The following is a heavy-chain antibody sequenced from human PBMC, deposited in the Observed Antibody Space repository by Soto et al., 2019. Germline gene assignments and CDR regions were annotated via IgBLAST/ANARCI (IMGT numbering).Heavy chain of an antibody. J-gene: IGHJ6*02. D-gene: IGHD6-13*01. Sequence: QVQLVQSGAEVEKPGASVKVSCKASGYTFTSYDINWVRQATGQGLEWMGWMNPNSGNTGYAQKFQGRVNMTRNTTKSTAYMELSSLRSEDTAVYYCARAIAAAGYYYGMDVWGQGTTVTVSS. V-gene: IGHV1-8*01. CDR3: ARAIAAAGYYYGMDV. CDR1: GYTFTSYD. CDR2: MNPNSGNT.